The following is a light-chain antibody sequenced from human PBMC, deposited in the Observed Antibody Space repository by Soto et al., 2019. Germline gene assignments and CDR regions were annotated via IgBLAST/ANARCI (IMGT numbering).Light chain of an antibody. J-gene: IGKJ4*01. CDR3: QQYGSSPLT. CDR1: QSVSSSY. CDR2: GAS. V-gene: IGKV3-20*01. Sequence: EIVLTQSPGTLSLSPGERATLSCRASQSVSSSYLAWYQQKPGQAPRLLIYGASRRATGFPDRFSGSGSGNNFTPTISRLEPEDFAVYYCQQYGSSPLTFGGGTKVEIK.